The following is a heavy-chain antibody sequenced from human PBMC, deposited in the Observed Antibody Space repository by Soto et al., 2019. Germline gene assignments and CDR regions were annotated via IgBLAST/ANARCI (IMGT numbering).Heavy chain of an antibody. J-gene: IGHJ4*02. D-gene: IGHD2-8*01. CDR3: ARGNGMMLAVQGDAPDKYYLDS. V-gene: IGHV4-34*01. Sequence: SETLSLTCAVHGGSFSGYYWSWIRQPPGKGLEWIGEINHCGSINYNPSLKSRVTISVDTSKNQFSLKLRSVTATDTAIYYCARGNGMMLAVQGDAPDKYYLDSWSQGTLVTVSS. CDR1: GGSFSGYY. CDR2: INHCGSI.